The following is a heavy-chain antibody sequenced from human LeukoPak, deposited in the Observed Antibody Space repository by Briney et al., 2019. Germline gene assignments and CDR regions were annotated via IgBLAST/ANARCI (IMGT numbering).Heavy chain of an antibody. J-gene: IGHJ4*02. Sequence: PGGSLRLSCAVSGFIFINYGMHWVRQAPGKGLEWVAFIQYDGSDKFYADSVKGRFTISRDTSRNTLYLQMNSLSGEDTAVYYCARDDTETTCPFEYWGQGTLVTVSS. D-gene: IGHD1-14*01. CDR2: IQYDGSDK. CDR3: ARDDTETTCPFEY. CDR1: GFIFINYG. V-gene: IGHV3-30*02.